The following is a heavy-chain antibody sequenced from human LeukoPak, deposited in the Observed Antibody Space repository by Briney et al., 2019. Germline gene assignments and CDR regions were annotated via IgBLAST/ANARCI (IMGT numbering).Heavy chain of an antibody. CDR1: GGSIISYY. D-gene: IGHD6-6*01. J-gene: IGHJ4*02. V-gene: IGHV4-59*08. CDR2: TYYSGTT. CDR3: ARLGIAAREVDY. Sequence: ADALSLTCTGSGGSIISYYWSWIRQPPGKGLEWIGYTYYSGTTNYNPSLKSRVTISVDTSKNQFSLKLSSVTAADTAVYYCARLGIAAREVDYWGQGTLVTVPP.